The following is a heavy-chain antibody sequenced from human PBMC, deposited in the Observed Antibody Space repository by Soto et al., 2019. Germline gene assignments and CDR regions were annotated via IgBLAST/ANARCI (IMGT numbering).Heavy chain of an antibody. CDR2: VNHSGST. Sequence: QVQLQQWGAGLLKPSETLSLTCAVYGGSFSGYYWSWIRQPPGKGLEWIGEVNHSGSTNYNPSLKSRVTISVDTSKNQFSLKLSSVTAADTAVYYCARGNMITFGGVIAPFDYWGQGTLVTVSS. CDR3: ARGNMITFGGVIAPFDY. D-gene: IGHD3-16*02. CDR1: GGSFSGYY. V-gene: IGHV4-34*01. J-gene: IGHJ4*02.